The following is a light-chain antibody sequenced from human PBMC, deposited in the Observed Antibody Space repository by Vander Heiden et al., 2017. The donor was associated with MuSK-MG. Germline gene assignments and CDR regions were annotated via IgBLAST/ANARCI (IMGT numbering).Light chain of an antibody. CDR2: VNS. CDR1: SSNIGAGYD. J-gene: IGLJ2*01. V-gene: IGLV1-40*01. Sequence: QSVLTQSPSVSGAPGQRVTISCTGSSSNIGAGYDVHWYQQLPGTAPKLLIYVNSNRPSGVPDRFSGSKSGTSASLAITGLQAEDEADYYCQSYDSSLSGSRVVFGGGTKLTVI. CDR3: QSYDSSLSGSRVV.